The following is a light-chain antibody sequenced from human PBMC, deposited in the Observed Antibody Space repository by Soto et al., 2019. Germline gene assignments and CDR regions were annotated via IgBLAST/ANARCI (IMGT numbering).Light chain of an antibody. V-gene: IGLV2-8*01. CDR3: SSYAGSNTFV. J-gene: IGLJ1*01. CDR2: EVS. Sequence: QSALTQPPSASGSHGQSVTISCTGTSSDIGAYIYVSWYQQHPGKAPKLMISEVSRRPSGVPERSSGSKSGNTAYLTVSGLQDDDEAHYYCSSYAGSNTFVFGTGTKLTVL. CDR1: SSDIGAYIY.